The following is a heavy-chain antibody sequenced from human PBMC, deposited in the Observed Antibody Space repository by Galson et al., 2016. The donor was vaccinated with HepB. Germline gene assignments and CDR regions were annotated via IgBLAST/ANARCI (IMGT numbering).Heavy chain of an antibody. J-gene: IGHJ3*02. CDR1: GFTFSSYA. D-gene: IGHD3-22*01. Sequence: SLRLSCAASGFTFSSYAMSWVRQAPGKGLEWVSAISGSGASTYYADSVKGRFTISRDNSKNTLYLQINSLRAEDTAVYYCVKDQRRKYCYDSSPYYFIPYVGDAFDIWGQGAMVTVSS. CDR3: VKDQRRKYCYDSSPYYFIPYVGDAFDI. V-gene: IGHV3-23*01. CDR2: ISGSGAST.